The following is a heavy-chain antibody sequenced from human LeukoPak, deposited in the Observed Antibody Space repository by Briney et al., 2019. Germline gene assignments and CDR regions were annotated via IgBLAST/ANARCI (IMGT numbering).Heavy chain of an antibody. CDR3: ARAPGIVVVPAAIWYFDL. CDR2: IIPMFGTA. D-gene: IGHD2-2*01. Sequence: SVKVSCKASGYTFTRYGISWVRQAPGQGLEWMGGIIPMFGTANYAQKFQGRVTITADESTSTAYMELSSLRSEDTAVYYCARAPGIVVVPAAIWYFDLWGRGTLVTVSS. J-gene: IGHJ2*01. CDR1: GYTFTRYG. V-gene: IGHV1-69*13.